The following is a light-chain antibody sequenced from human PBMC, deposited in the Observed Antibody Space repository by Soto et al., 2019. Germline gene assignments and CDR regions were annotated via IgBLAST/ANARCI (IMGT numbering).Light chain of an antibody. J-gene: IGKJ1*01. CDR1: QSISSW. CDR2: KAS. V-gene: IGKV1-5*03. CDR3: QQYNSYSWT. Sequence: IHMTQFPSTLSAYVGDRVTITCRASQSISSWLAWDQQKPGKAPKLLIYKASSLESGVPSRFSGSGSGTEFTLTISSLQPDDFATYYCQQYNSYSWTFGQGTKVDIK.